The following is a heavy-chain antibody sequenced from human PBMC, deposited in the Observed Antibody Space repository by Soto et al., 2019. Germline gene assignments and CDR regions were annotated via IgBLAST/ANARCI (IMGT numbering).Heavy chain of an antibody. D-gene: IGHD3-9*01. CDR3: ARDANILTGSDAFDI. Sequence: QVQLVESGGGLVKPGGSLRLSCAASGFTFSDYYMSWIRQAPGKGLEWVSYISSSNTYTNYADSVKRRFTIARYNTKNSLYRQMNSLRAEDTAVYYCARDANILTGSDAFDIWGQGTMVTVSS. CDR2: ISSSNTYT. CDR1: GFTFSDYY. V-gene: IGHV3-11*05. J-gene: IGHJ3*02.